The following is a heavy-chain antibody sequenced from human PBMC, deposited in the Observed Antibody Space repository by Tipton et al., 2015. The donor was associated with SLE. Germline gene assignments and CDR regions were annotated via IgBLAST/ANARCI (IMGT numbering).Heavy chain of an antibody. J-gene: IGHJ4*02. D-gene: IGHD2-15*01. Sequence: TLSLTCSVSGGAVIHNYWSWIRQPPGKGLEWIGYIHSSGTTKYNSSLRSRVTISVDTSKNQFSLRLTSVTAADAAVYYCAREACSGGNCWFDYWGQGTLVTVSS. V-gene: IGHV4-59*02. CDR1: GGAVIHNY. CDR3: AREACSGGNCWFDY. CDR2: IHSSGTT.